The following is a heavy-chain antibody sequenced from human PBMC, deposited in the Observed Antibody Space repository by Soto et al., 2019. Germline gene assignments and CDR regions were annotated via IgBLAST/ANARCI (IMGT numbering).Heavy chain of an antibody. CDR3: ARKIGTGQIYYYYYGMDG. D-gene: IGHD1-1*01. V-gene: IGHV3-21*01. CDR2: ISSSCSYI. Sequence: GGSLTLSCAASRFTFSSYSMNSVRQAPGKGLEWVSSISSSCSYIYYEDSVKGRFTISRDNAKNSLYLQMNSLRAEETAVYYCARKIGTGQIYYYYYGMDGWGEGTTVTVSS. CDR1: RFTFSSYS. J-gene: IGHJ6*01.